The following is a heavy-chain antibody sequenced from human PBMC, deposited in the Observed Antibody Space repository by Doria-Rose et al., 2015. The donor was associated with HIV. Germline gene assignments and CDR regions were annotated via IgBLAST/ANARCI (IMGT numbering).Heavy chain of an antibody. CDR2: IFSDDER. J-gene: IGHJ4*02. V-gene: IGHV2-26*01. CDR1: GVSLSSPGMG. CDR3: ARIKSSRWYHKYYFDF. Sequence: PTETLTLTCTVSGVSLSSPGMGVSWIRQPPGKALEWLANIFSDDERSYKTSLKSRLTISRGTSKRQVVLTMTDMDPVDTATYYCARIKSSRWYHKYYFDFWGQGTLVIVSA. D-gene: IGHD6-13*01.